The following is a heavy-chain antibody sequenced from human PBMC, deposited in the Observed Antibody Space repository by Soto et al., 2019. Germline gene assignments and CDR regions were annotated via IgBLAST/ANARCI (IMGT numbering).Heavy chain of an antibody. CDR3: AKESITMVRGVIRYYFDY. D-gene: IGHD3-10*01. CDR2: ISWNSGSI. J-gene: IGHJ4*02. V-gene: IGHV3-9*01. CDR1: GFTFDDYA. Sequence: GGSLRLSCAASGFTFDDYAMHWVRQAPGKGLEWVSGISWNSGSIGYADSVKGRFTISRDNAKNSLYLQMNSLRAEDTALYYCAKESITMVRGVIRYYFDYWGQGTLVTVSS.